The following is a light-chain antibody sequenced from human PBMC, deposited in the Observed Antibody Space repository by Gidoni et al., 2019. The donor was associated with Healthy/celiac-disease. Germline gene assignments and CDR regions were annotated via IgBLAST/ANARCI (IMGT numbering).Light chain of an antibody. CDR3: QVWDSSSDHVG. J-gene: IGLJ2*01. V-gene: IGLV3-21*02. CDR1: NIGSKS. CDR2: DDS. Sequence: SSVLTQPPSVSVAPGQTARITCGGNNIGSKSVHWYQQKPGQAPVLVVYDDSDRPSGIPARCSGSNYGNTATRTSSRVEAGEEADYYWQVWDSSSDHVGCGGGTKLTVL.